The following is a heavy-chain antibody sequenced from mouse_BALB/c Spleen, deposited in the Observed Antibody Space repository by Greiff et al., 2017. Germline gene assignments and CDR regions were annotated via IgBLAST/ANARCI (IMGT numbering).Heavy chain of an antibody. D-gene: IGHD1-1*01. V-gene: IGHV1S81*02. Sequence: QVQLQQSGAELVKPGASVKLSCKASGYTFTSYYMYWVKQRPGQGLEWIGEINPSNGGTNFNEKFKIKATLTVDKSSSTAYMQLSSLTSEDSAVYYCTGDYGSSYDGYFDVWGEGTTVTVSS. CDR1: GYTFTSYY. J-gene: IGHJ1*01. CDR2: INPSNGGT. CDR3: TGDYGSSYDGYFDV.